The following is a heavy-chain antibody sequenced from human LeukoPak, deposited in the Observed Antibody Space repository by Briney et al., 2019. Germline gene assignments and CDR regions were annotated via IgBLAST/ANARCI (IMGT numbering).Heavy chain of an antibody. CDR1: GFSFSNYA. J-gene: IGHJ4*02. Sequence: WGSLRLSCAASGFSFSNYAMIWVRQAPGKGLEWVSVISNNGDSTYYADSMKGRFTVSRDNSKNTLYLQMNSLRAEDTAVYYCAGPIGAAAGFDDYWGQGTLVNVSS. V-gene: IGHV3-23*01. D-gene: IGHD6-13*01. CDR3: AGPIGAAAGFDDY. CDR2: ISNNGDST.